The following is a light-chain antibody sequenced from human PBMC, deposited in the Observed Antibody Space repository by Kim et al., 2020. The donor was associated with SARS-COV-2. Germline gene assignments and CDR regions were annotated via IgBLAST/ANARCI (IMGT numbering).Light chain of an antibody. Sequence: GQSVTVSCAGTSSDIGNYNRVSWYQQPPGTAPKLIIYEVNDRPSGVPDRFSGSKSGNTASLTISGLQAEDEADYYCSSYTSSSTLVFGTGTKVTVL. J-gene: IGLJ1*01. CDR2: EVN. CDR1: SSDIGNYNR. V-gene: IGLV2-18*02. CDR3: SSYTSSSTLV.